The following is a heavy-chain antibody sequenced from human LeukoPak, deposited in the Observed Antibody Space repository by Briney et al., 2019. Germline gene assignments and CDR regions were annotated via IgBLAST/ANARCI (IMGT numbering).Heavy chain of an antibody. D-gene: IGHD3-10*01. J-gene: IGHJ5*02. CDR1: GYTFTGYY. V-gene: IGHV1-69*13. CDR3: ARIFSPINGYGSGYYSFLGSLDP. Sequence: ASVKVSCKASGYTFTGYYIHWVRQAPGQGLEWMGGIIPIFGSVNYAQKFQGRVTITADESTSTAYMELSSLRSEDTALYYCARIFSPINGYGSGYYSFLGSLDPWGQGTLVTVSS. CDR2: IIPIFGSV.